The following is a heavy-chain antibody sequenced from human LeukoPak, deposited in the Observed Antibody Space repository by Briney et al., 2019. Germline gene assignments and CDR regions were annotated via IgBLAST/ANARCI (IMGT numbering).Heavy chain of an antibody. CDR1: GCTISSDSIY. CDR3: ARGPVLRYFDCNWLDP. V-gene: IGHV4-39*01. J-gene: IGHJ5*02. CDR2: IYYSGST. Sequence: PSQTLSLTCTVSGCTISSDSIYWGRIRQPPGQGLEGIRRIYYSGSTYNNPSLKSRITISVDSSKNQFSLKLSSVTAADTALYYCARGPVLRYFDCNWLDPWGQGTLVTVSS. D-gene: IGHD3-9*01.